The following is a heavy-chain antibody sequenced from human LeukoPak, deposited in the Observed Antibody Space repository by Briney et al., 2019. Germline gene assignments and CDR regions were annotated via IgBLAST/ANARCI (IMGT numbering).Heavy chain of an antibody. CDR2: IIPTFGTA. CDR3: ARVGNTERSSDY. V-gene: IGHV1-69*06. Sequence: ASVKVSCKASGGTFSSYAISWVRQAPGQGLEWMGGIIPTFGTANYAQKFQGRVTITADKSTSTAYMELSSLRSEDTAVYYCARVGNTERSSDYWGQGTLVTVSS. CDR1: GGTFSSYA. D-gene: IGHD1-14*01. J-gene: IGHJ4*02.